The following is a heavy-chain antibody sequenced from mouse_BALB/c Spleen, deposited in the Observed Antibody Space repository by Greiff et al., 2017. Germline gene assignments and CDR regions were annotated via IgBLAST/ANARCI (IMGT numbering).Heavy chain of an antibody. D-gene: IGHD3-3*01. CDR1: GYSITSGYY. J-gene: IGHJ3*01. V-gene: IGHV3-6*02. CDR3: ARGKRAWFAY. CDR2: ISYDGSN. Sequence: EVKLVESGPGLVKPSQSLSLTCSVTGYSITSGYYWNWIRQFPGNKLEWMGYISYDGSNNYNPSLKNRISITRDTSKNQFFLKLNSVTTEDTATYYCARGKRAWFAYWGQGTLVTVSA.